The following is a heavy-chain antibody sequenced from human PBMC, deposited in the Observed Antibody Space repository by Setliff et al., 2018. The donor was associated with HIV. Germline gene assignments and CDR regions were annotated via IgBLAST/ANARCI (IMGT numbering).Heavy chain of an antibody. CDR2: IYYIGNTKFSYSGNT. CDR1: GGSIYSHY. J-gene: IGHJ6*03. V-gene: IGHV4-59*11. CDR3: VRAEEAFGELGAFYYMDV. D-gene: IGHD3-10*01. Sequence: SETLSLTCTVSGGSIYSHYWSWIRQPPGKGLEWIGYIYYIGNTKFSYSGNTNYNPSLKSRVTISADTSKNKFSLKLSSVTAADTAVYSSVRAEEAFGELGAFYYMDVWGKGPTVTVSS.